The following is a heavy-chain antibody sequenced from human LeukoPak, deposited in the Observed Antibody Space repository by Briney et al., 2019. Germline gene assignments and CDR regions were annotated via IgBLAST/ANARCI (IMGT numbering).Heavy chain of an antibody. CDR1: GFTFSSYA. CDR2: ISGSGGST. Sequence: PGGSLRLSCAASGFTFSSYAMSWVRQAPGKGLEWVSAISGSGGSTYYADSVKGRFTISRDNSKNTLYLQMNSLRAEDTAVYYCAKDLPAYYYDSTTVPYWSQGTLVTVSS. D-gene: IGHD3-22*01. J-gene: IGHJ4*02. V-gene: IGHV3-23*01. CDR3: AKDLPAYYYDSTTVPY.